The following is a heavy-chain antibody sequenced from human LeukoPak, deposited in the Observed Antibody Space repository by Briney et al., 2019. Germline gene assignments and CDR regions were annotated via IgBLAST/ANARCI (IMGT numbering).Heavy chain of an antibody. V-gene: IGHV3-48*04. D-gene: IGHD4-17*01. CDR2: ISSSSSTI. CDR1: GFTFSSYS. J-gene: IGHJ4*02. Sequence: GGSLRLSCAASGFTFSSYSMNWVRQAPGKGLEWVSYISSSSSTIYYADSVKGRFTISRDNAKNSLYLQMNSLRAEDTAVYYCARVLDYGDLEPHLDYWGQGTLVTVSS. CDR3: ARVLDYGDLEPHLDY.